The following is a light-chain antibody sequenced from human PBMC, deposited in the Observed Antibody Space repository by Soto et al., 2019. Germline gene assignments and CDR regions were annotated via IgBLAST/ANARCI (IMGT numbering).Light chain of an antibody. CDR2: DVS. CDR3: QQYNSYPRT. V-gene: IGKV1-5*01. J-gene: IGKJ2*01. Sequence: DIQMTQSPSTLSASVGDRVTITCRASQSISTRLAWYQQKPGKAPNLLIYDVSSLESGVPSRFSGGGSGTHFTLTISSLQPDDFATYYCQQYNSYPRTFGQGTKLEIK. CDR1: QSISTR.